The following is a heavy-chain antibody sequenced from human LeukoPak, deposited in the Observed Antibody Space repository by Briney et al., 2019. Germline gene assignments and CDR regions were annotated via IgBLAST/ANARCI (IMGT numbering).Heavy chain of an antibody. D-gene: IGHD3-10*01. V-gene: IGHV1-2*02. J-gene: IGHJ3*02. CDR2: INPNSGGT. CDR3: ARASWFGELSDAFDI. Sequence: ASVKVSCKAFGYTFTSNYMHWVRQAPGQGLEWMGWINPNSGGTNYAQKFQGRVTMTRDTSITTAYMELSRLRSDDTAVYYCARASWFGELSDAFDIWGQGTMVTVSS. CDR1: GYTFTSNY.